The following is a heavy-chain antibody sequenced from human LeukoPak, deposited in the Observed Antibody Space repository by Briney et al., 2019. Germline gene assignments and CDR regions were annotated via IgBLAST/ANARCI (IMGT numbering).Heavy chain of an antibody. CDR3: ARAHSYSTSSLPGY. V-gene: IGHV7-4-1*02. J-gene: IGHJ4*02. CDR1: GYTFTSNA. CDR2: INTNTGNP. D-gene: IGHD6-6*01. Sequence: ASVKVSCKASGYTFTSNAMHWVRQAPGQGLEWMGWINTNTGNPTYAQGFTGRFVFSLDTSVSTAYLQISSLKAEDTAVYYCARAHSYSTSSLPGYWGQGTLVTVSS.